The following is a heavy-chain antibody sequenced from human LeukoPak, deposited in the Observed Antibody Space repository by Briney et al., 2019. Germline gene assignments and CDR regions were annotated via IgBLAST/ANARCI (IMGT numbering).Heavy chain of an antibody. Sequence: SQTLSLTCTVSGGSISSGSYYWSSIRQLAGKGLEWIGRIYTSGSTNYNPSLTSRVTISVDTSKNQFSLKLSSMTAADTAVYYCARVSGSYRWYFDYWGQGSLVTVSS. CDR1: GGSISSGSYY. D-gene: IGHD1-26*01. V-gene: IGHV4-61*02. CDR2: IYTSGST. CDR3: ARVSGSYRWYFDY. J-gene: IGHJ4*02.